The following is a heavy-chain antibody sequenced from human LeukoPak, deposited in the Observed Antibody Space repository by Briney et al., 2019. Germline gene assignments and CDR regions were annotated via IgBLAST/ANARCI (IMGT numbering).Heavy chain of an antibody. CDR1: GFSFSSFA. J-gene: IGHJ5*02. V-gene: IGHV3-23*01. CDR2: ITGSGGTT. D-gene: IGHD3-10*01. Sequence: GGSLRLSCAASGFSFSSFAMTWVRQAPGKGLEWVSSITGSGGTTYYADSVKGRFTISRDNSKNTLYLQMNSLRAEDTAVYYCANPGPYYYAWGQGTLVTVSS. CDR3: ANPGPYYYA.